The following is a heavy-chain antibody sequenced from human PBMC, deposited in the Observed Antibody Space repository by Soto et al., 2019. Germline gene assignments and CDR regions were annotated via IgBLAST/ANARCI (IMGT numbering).Heavy chain of an antibody. Sequence: QVQLQESGPGLVKPSQTLSLTCTVSGGSISSGGYYWSWIRQHPGKGLEWIGYIYYSGSTYYNPALQSVGTISVDASKNEFSLKLSSVTAADTAVYCCARVRVHAYGSGRLSPRPYYLDYWGQGTLVTV. CDR2: IYYSGST. CDR3: ARVRVHAYGSGRLSPRPYYLDY. J-gene: IGHJ4*02. D-gene: IGHD3-10*01. CDR1: GGSISSGGYY. V-gene: IGHV4-31*01.